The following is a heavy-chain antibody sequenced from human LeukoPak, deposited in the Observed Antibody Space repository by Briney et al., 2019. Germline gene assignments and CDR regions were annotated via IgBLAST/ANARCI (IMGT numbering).Heavy chain of an antibody. D-gene: IGHD5-18*01. Sequence: AAALKVSCRASGYPFTSYYMHWVRHAPGQGFEWMGIINPRGGSASSAQKFQGRVTLTRDTSTSTVYMELSSLRSEDTAVYYCARAGSYGLGGFDYWGQGTLVTVSS. CDR1: GYPFTSYY. CDR2: INPRGGSA. J-gene: IGHJ4*02. V-gene: IGHV1-46*01. CDR3: ARAGSYGLGGFDY.